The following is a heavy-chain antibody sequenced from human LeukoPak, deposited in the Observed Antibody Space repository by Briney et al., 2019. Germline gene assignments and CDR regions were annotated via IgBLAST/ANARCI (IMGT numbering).Heavy chain of an antibody. CDR3: ARGGYCSGGSCYSGAFDI. D-gene: IGHD2-15*01. V-gene: IGHV1-46*01. J-gene: IGHJ3*02. Sequence: ASVKVSCKASGYTFTSYYMHWVRQAPGQGLEWMGIINPSGGSTSYAQKFQGRVTMTRDMSTSTVYMELRSLRSEDTAVYYCARGGYCSGGSCYSGAFDIWGQGTMVTVSS. CDR2: INPSGGST. CDR1: GYTFTSYY.